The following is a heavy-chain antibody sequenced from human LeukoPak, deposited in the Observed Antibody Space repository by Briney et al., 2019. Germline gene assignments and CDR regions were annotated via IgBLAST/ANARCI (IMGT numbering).Heavy chain of an antibody. V-gene: IGHV3-23*01. Sequence: PTGGSLRLSCAASGFTFSSYAMSWVRQAPGKGLEWVSAISGSGGSTYYADSVKGRFTISRDNSKNTLYLQMNSLRAEDTAVYYCASRSGWRYFDYWGQGTLVTVSS. CDR3: ASRSGWRYFDY. CDR1: GFTFSSYA. J-gene: IGHJ4*02. D-gene: IGHD6-19*01. CDR2: ISGSGGST.